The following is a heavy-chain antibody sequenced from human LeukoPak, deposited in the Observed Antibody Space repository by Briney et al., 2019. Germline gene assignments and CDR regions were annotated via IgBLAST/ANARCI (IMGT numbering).Heavy chain of an antibody. D-gene: IGHD3-10*01. J-gene: IGHJ4*02. V-gene: IGHV3-23*01. CDR3: AKTSAGIRGGYFDY. CDR2: INDSGGNT. CDR1: GFTFSSYA. Sequence: GGSLRLSFAASGFTFSSYAMSWVRQAPGKGLEWVSLINDSGGNTYYADSVKGRFTISRDNSKNTLSLQMSSLRAEDTAVYYCAKTSAGIRGGYFDYWGQGTLVTVSS.